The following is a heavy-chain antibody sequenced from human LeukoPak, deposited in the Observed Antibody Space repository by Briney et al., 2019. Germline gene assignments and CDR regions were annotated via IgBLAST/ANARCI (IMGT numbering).Heavy chain of an antibody. CDR2: IKQDGSDK. Sequence: PGGSLRLSCAASGFTFSSYWMSWVRQAPGKGLEWVANIKQDGSDKYYVDSVKGRFTISRDNAKNSLYLQMNSLRAEDTAVYYCARDRLGYCSGGSCFDAFDIWGQGTMVTVSS. J-gene: IGHJ3*02. CDR1: GFTFSSYW. D-gene: IGHD2-15*01. CDR3: ARDRLGYCSGGSCFDAFDI. V-gene: IGHV3-7*01.